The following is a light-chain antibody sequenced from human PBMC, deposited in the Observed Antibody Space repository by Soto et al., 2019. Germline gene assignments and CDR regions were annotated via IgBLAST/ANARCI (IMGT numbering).Light chain of an antibody. CDR3: QQYNSYPTWT. J-gene: IGKJ1*01. CDR1: QSISSW. CDR2: KAS. Sequence: DIQMTQSPSTLSASVVYIVTITFRASQSISSWLAWYQQKPGKAPKLLIYKASSLESGVPSRFSGSGSGTEFTLTISSLQPDDFATYYCQQYNSYPTWTFGQGTKV. V-gene: IGKV1-5*03.